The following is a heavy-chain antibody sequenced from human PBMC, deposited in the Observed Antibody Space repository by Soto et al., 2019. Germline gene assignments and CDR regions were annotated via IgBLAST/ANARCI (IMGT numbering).Heavy chain of an antibody. CDR2: IIPIFGTA. CDR1: GGTFSSYA. V-gene: IGHV1-69*13. CDR3: ARDRESGYYTGILNY. Sequence: ASVKVSCKASGGTFSSYAISWVRQAPGQGLEWMGGIIPIFGTANYAQKFQGRVTITADESTSTAYMELSSLRSEDTAVYYCARDRESGYYTGILNYWGQGTLVTVSS. J-gene: IGHJ4*02. D-gene: IGHD3-3*01.